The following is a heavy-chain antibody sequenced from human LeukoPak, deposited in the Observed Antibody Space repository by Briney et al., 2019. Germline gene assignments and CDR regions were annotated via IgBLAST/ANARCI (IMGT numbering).Heavy chain of an antibody. D-gene: IGHD5-12*01. CDR1: GYTFTGYY. V-gene: IGHV1-2*02. J-gene: IGHJ6*03. Sequence: VASVKVSCKASGYTFTGYYMHWVRQAPGQGLEWMGWINPNSGGTNYAQKFQGRVTMTTDTSTSTAYMELRSLRSDDTAVYYCASTPADPYSGYDWEYYMDVWGKGTTVTVSS. CDR3: ASTPADPYSGYDWEYYMDV. CDR2: INPNSGGT.